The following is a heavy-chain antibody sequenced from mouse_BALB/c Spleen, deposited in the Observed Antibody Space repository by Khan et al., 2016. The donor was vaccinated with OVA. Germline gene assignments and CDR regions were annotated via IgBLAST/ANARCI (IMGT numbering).Heavy chain of an antibody. V-gene: IGHV5-6-4*01. J-gene: IGHJ2*01. CDR3: TRDRNYYGSSVYFDY. CDR1: GFTFSSYS. Sequence: EVELVESGGGLVKPGGSLRLSCEASGFTFSSYSMSWVRQTPEKRLEWVATITSGGSYTYYPDSVQGRFPISRDNAKNTLYLQMSSLKSEDTAIYYCTRDRNYYGSSVYFDYWGQGTTLTVSS. CDR2: ITSGGSYT. D-gene: IGHD1-1*01.